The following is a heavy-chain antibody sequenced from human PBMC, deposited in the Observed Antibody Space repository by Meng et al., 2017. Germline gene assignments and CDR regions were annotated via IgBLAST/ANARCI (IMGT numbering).Heavy chain of an antibody. J-gene: IGHJ4*02. D-gene: IGHD3-16*01. CDR1: GGSISSGSYY. CDR2: IYTSGST. V-gene: IGHV3-53*01. Sequence: GGSLRLSCTVSGGSISSGSYYWSWIRQPAGKGLEWIGRIYTSGSTYYADSVKGRFTISRDNSKNTLYLQMNSLRAEDTAVYYCAKGYYDYVWGSYVDYWGQGTLVTVSS. CDR3: AKGYYDYVWGSYVDY.